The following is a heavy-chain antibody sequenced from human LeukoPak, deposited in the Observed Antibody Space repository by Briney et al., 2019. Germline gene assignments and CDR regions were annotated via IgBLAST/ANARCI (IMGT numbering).Heavy chain of an antibody. CDR3: ARANYYDYAFDI. CDR2: ISGSGGST. CDR1: GFTFSSYA. J-gene: IGHJ3*02. D-gene: IGHD3-22*01. V-gene: IGHV3-23*01. Sequence: GGSLRLSCAASGFTFSSYAMHWVRQAPGKGLEWVSAISGSGGSTYYADSVKGRFTISRDNAKNSLYLQMNSLRAEDTAVYYCARANYYDYAFDIWGQGTMVTVSS.